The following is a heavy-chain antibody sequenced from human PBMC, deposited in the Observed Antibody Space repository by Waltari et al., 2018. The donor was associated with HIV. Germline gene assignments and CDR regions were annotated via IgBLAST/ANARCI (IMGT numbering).Heavy chain of an antibody. D-gene: IGHD6-19*01. Sequence: EEQLMQSEGGRVRRGGSSRLSCVASGFALSGFWVTWVRQAAGEGLEWVGNIKGDGSERHCVESVKGRFSISRDDANNAVHLDMTNMGAEDTAIYCCAGESEWLYSACFDLWGGGSLVTVSS. CDR1: GFALSGFW. CDR2: IKGDGSER. V-gene: IGHV3-7*01. CDR3: AGESEWLYSACFDL. J-gene: IGHJ5*02.